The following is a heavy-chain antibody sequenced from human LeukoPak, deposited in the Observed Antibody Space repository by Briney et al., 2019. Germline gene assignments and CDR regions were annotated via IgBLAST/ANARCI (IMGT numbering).Heavy chain of an antibody. J-gene: IGHJ4*02. CDR3: AKGKGIAVGHFSFDY. CDR2: IYYSGST. CDR1: GGSISSSSYY. D-gene: IGHD6-19*01. V-gene: IGHV4-39*01. Sequence: KPSETLSLTCTVSGGSISSSSYYWGWIRQPPGKGLEWIGSIYYSGSTYYNPSLKSRVTISVDTSKNQFSLKLSSVTAADTAVYYCAKGKGIAVGHFSFDYWGQGTLVTVSS.